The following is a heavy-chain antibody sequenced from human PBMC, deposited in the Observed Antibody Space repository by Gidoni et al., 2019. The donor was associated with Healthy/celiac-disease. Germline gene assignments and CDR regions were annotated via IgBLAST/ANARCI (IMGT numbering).Heavy chain of an antibody. J-gene: IGHJ4*02. V-gene: IGHV3-30-3*01. CDR3: ACARKGY. CDR2: ISYDGSNK. Sequence: QVQLVESGGGVVQPGRSLRLSCAASGFTVSSYAMHWVRQAPGKGLEWVAVISYDGSNKYYADSVKGRFTISRANSKNTLYLQMNSLRAEDTAVYYCACARKGYWGQGTLVTVSS. CDR1: GFTVSSYA.